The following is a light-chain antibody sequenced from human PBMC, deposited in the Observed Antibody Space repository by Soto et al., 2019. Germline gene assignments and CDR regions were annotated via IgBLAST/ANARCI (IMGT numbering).Light chain of an antibody. J-gene: IGLJ1*01. V-gene: IGLV2-14*01. CDR1: SSDVGAYNY. CDR3: SSHNPIGTLQI. CDR2: EVN. Sequence: QSVLTQPASVSGSPGQPITISCTGTSSDVGAYNYVSWYQLHPGKAPKLMIYEVNNRPSGVSHRFSGSKSGNTASLTFSGLQPEDEADYYCSSHNPIGTLQIFGPGTKLTVL.